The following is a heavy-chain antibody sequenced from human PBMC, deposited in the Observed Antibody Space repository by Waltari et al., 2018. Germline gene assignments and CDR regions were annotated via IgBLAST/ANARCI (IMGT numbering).Heavy chain of an antibody. CDR2: IYSGGST. V-gene: IGHV3-66*02. CDR3: ASSYGGNALFAY. D-gene: IGHD4-17*01. J-gene: IGHJ4*02. Sequence: EVQLVESGGGLVQPGGSMSLSCAAPGFTGSSSYMTWVRQAPGKGLEWVSVIYSGGSTYYADSVKGRFTISRDNSKNTLYLQMNSLRAEDTAVYYCASSYGGNALFAYWGQGTLVTVSS. CDR1: GFTGSSSY.